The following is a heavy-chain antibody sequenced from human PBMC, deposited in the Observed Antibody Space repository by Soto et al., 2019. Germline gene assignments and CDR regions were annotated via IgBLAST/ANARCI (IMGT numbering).Heavy chain of an antibody. CDR1: GGSISTYD. J-gene: IGHJ5*02. CDR3: ARSVFT. CDR2: IYYSGST. Sequence: PSETLPLTCTVSGGSISTYDWSWIRQPPGKGLEWIGYIYYSGSTYYKPSLQSRVTISVDTSKNQFSLKLSSVTAADTAVYYCARSVFTWGRGTLVTVSS. V-gene: IGHV4-59*06. D-gene: IGHD3-10*02.